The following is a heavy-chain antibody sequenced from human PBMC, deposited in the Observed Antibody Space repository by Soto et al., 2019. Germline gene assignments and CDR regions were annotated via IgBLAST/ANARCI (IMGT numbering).Heavy chain of an antibody. V-gene: IGHV1-18*01. Sequence: QVQLVQSRAEVKNPGASVKVSCKTSGYSFTRYGIALARQAPGQGLEWMGWINTYNGNTNYAQNLQGRVTRTTDTTTSTAYMELTSLRSNDTAIYYCAMVDVYVTTSPQDVWGQGTTVIVSS. D-gene: IGHD3-16*01. J-gene: IGHJ6*02. CDR1: GYSFTRYG. CDR3: AMVDVYVTTSPQDV. CDR2: INTYNGNT.